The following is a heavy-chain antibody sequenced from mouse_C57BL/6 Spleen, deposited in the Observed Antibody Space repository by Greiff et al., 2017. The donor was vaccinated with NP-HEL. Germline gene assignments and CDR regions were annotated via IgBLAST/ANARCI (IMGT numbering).Heavy chain of an antibody. CDR1: GYAFSSSW. Sequence: QVQLQQSGPELVKPGASVKISCKASGYAFSSSWMNWVKQRPGKGLEWIGRIYPGDGDTNYNGKFKGKATLTADKSSSTAYMQLSSLTSEDSAVYFCAIYDYDRGAWFAYWGQGTLVTVSA. D-gene: IGHD2-4*01. CDR3: AIYDYDRGAWFAY. V-gene: IGHV1-82*01. CDR2: IYPGDGDT. J-gene: IGHJ3*01.